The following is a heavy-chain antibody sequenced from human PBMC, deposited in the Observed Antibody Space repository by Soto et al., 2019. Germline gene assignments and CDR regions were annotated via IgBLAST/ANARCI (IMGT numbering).Heavy chain of an antibody. D-gene: IGHD3-10*01. CDR3: AKKGLGSGSSHVDY. J-gene: IGHJ4*02. V-gene: IGHV3-23*01. CDR2: ISGSGGST. Sequence: GGSLRLSCAASGFTFSSYAMSWVRQAPGKGLEWVSAISGSGGSTYYADSVKGRFTISRDNSKNTLYLQMNSLRAEDTAVYYCAKKGLGSGSSHVDYWGQGTLVTVSS. CDR1: GFTFSSYA.